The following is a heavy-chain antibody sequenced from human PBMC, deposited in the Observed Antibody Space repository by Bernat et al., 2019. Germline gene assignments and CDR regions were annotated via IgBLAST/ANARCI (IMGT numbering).Heavy chain of an antibody. J-gene: IGHJ6*02. CDR1: GFTFSSYW. CDR3: ARGPVIDMLEDYYGMDV. V-gene: IGHV3-74*01. D-gene: IGHD3-22*01. Sequence: EVQLVESGGGLVQPGGSLRLSCAASGFTFSSYWMHWVRQAPGKGLVWVSRINSDGSSTSYADSVKGRFTISRDNAKNTLYLQMNSLRAEDTAVYYCARGPVIDMLEDYYGMDVWGQGTTVTVSS. CDR2: INSDGSST.